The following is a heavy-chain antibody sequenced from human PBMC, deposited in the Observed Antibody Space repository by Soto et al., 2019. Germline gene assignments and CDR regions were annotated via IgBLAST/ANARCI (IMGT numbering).Heavy chain of an antibody. CDR1: GFTFSSYA. Sequence: QVQLVESGGGVVQPGRSLRLSCAASGFTFSSYAMHWVRQAPGKGLEWVAVISYDGSNKYYADSVKGRFTISRDNSKNTLYLQMNSLRVEDTAVYYCARSLGMGLGGMDVWGQGTTVTVSS. V-gene: IGHV3-30-3*01. CDR2: ISYDGSNK. J-gene: IGHJ6*02. CDR3: ARSLGMGLGGMDV. D-gene: IGHD6-13*01.